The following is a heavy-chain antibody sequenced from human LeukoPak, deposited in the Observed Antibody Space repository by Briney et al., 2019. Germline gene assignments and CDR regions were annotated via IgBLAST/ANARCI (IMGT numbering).Heavy chain of an antibody. V-gene: IGHV1-24*01. D-gene: IGHD6-19*01. CDR2: FDPEDGEA. CDR1: GYTLTEFS. Sequence: VASVKVSCKVSGYTLTEFSMHWVRQAPGKGLEWIGGFDPEDGEAIYAQEFQGRVTMTEDTSADTSYMGLSSLRSEDTAMYYCATDLTAVAATYWGQGTLVTVSS. CDR3: ATDLTAVAATY. J-gene: IGHJ4*02.